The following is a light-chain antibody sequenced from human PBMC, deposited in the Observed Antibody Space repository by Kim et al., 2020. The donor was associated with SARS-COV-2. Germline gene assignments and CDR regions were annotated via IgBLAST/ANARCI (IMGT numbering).Light chain of an antibody. J-gene: IGLJ3*02. CDR1: TSNSGSTA. CDR3: AAWDDGLNGWV. CDR2: SNN. Sequence: GHRVTTSCAGDTSNSGSTAVNCQQHPPATAPNLLIYSNNQRPSGVPDRFSGSKSGTSASLAISGLQAEDEADYYCAAWDDGLNGWVFGGGTKVTVL. V-gene: IGLV1-44*01.